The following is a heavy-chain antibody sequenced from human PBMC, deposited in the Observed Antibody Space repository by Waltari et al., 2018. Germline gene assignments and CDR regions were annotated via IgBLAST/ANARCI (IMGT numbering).Heavy chain of an antibody. V-gene: IGHV4-4*02. J-gene: IGHJ4*02. CDR1: GVSLSSNYW. D-gene: IGHD6-19*01. CDR3: ARDGDYSSGRFFDS. Sequence: QVQLQQSGPGLVRPSGTLSLSCGVSGVSLSSNYWWSWVRQSPGKGLERIGEAHHCWSTKYSPSLRSRVTISLDQSKNQFSLTLSSVVAADAAVYYCARDGDYSSGRFFDSWGQGTLVNVSS. CDR2: AHHCWST.